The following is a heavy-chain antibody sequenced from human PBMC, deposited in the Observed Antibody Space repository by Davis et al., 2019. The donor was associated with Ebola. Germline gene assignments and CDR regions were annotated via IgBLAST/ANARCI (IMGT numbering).Heavy chain of an antibody. CDR1: GYTFRSYG. CDR3: ARDQFQDYSNYAQVRFDP. D-gene: IGHD4-11*01. V-gene: IGHV1-18*01. Sequence: AASVKASCKASGYTFRSYGISWVRQAPGQGLEWMGWINSHNGNTSYAQKLQGRVTMTTDTSTSTAYMELRSLRSDDTAVYYCARDQFQDYSNYAQVRFDPWGQGTLVTVSS. CDR2: INSHNGNT. J-gene: IGHJ5*02.